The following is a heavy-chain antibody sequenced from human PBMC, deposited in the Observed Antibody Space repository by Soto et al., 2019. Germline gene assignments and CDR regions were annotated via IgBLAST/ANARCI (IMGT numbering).Heavy chain of an antibody. Sequence: GGSLRLSCAASGFTFSSYGMHWVRQAPGKGLEWVAVISYDGSNKYYADSVKGRFTISRDNSKNTLYLQMNSLRAEDTAVYYCAKVDRRYDFWSGSVGYWGQGTLVTVSS. CDR2: ISYDGSNK. D-gene: IGHD3-3*01. CDR1: GFTFSSYG. J-gene: IGHJ4*02. CDR3: AKVDRRYDFWSGSVGY. V-gene: IGHV3-30*18.